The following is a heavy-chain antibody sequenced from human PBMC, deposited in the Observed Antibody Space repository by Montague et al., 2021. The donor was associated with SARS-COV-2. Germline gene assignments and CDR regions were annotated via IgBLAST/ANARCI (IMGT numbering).Heavy chain of an antibody. CDR2: INHSGST. J-gene: IGHJ6*02. D-gene: IGHD3-16*01. CDR1: GGSFSGYY. Sequence: SETLSLTCAVYGGSFSGYYWSWIRQPPGKGLEWIGEINHSGSTNYNPSLKSRVTISVDTSKNQFSLKLSSVTAADTAVYYCARILRVHYYYYYGMDVWGQGTTVTVSS. V-gene: IGHV4-34*01. CDR3: ARILRVHYYYYYGMDV.